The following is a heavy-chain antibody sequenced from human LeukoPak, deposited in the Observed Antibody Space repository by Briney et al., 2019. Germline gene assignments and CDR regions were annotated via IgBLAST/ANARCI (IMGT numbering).Heavy chain of an antibody. Sequence: SVKVSCKASRGTLSSYAISWVRQAPGHGVEGRGGSIRIYGTANYAQKAQGRDAITADESTSTAYMELLRLRSEKTAVSYCARGRITMVRCCDYWGEGTLVTVSS. J-gene: IGHJ4*02. CDR3: ARGRITMVRCCDY. V-gene: IGHV1-69*13. D-gene: IGHD3-10*01. CDR1: RGTLSSYA. CDR2: SIRIYGTA.